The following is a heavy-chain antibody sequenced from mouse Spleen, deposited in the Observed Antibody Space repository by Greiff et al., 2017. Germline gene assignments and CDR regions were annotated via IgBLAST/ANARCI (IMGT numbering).Heavy chain of an antibody. Sequence: QVQLKETGPGLVAPSQSLSITCTVSGFSLTSYGVHWVRQPPGKGLEWLVVIWSDGSTNYNSALKSRLSISKDNSKSQVFLKMNSLQTDDTAMYYCARHSKSTMITTAGFAYWGQGTLVTVSA. D-gene: IGHD2-4*01. CDR2: IWSDGST. J-gene: IGHJ3*01. CDR1: GFSLTSYG. V-gene: IGHV2-6-1*01. CDR3: ARHSKSTMITTAGFAY.